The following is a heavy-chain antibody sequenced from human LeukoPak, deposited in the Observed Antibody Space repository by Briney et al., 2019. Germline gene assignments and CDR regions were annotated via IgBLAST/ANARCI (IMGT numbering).Heavy chain of an antibody. V-gene: IGHV5-51*01. D-gene: IGHD6-13*01. CDR2: IYPGDSDT. Sequence: GESLKISCKGSGYSFTSYWIGWVRQMPGQGLEWMGIIYPGDSDTRYSPSFQGQVTTSADKSISTAYLQWISLKASDTAMYYCARGSSTSYYYHGMDVWGQGTTVTVSS. CDR1: GYSFTSYW. CDR3: ARGSSTSYYYHGMDV. J-gene: IGHJ6*02.